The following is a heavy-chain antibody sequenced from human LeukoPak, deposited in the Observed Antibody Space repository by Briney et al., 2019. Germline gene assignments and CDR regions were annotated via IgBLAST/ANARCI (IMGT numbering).Heavy chain of an antibody. CDR1: GGTFSSYA. Sequence: SVKVSCKASGGTFSSYAISWVRQAPGQGLEWMGRIIPILGLANYAQRFQGRVTITADKSTSTAYMELSRLRSEDTAVYYCARADAFSGPGTCYYYYGMDVWGQGTTVTVSS. CDR3: ARADAFSGPGTCYYYYGMDV. V-gene: IGHV1-69*04. J-gene: IGHJ6*02. CDR2: IIPILGLA.